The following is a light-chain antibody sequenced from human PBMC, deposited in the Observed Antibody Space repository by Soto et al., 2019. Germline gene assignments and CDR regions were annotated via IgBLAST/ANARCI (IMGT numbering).Light chain of an antibody. CDR3: QSYDSRLSGYV. V-gene: IGLV1-40*01. Sequence: QSVLTQPPSVSGAPGQRVTISCTGSSSNIGAGYDVHWYQQLPGTAPKLLIYGNSNRPSGGPDRFSGSKSGTSASLAITGLQAEDEADYYCQSYDSRLSGYVFGTGTKVTVL. CDR1: SSNIGAGYD. CDR2: GNS. J-gene: IGLJ1*01.